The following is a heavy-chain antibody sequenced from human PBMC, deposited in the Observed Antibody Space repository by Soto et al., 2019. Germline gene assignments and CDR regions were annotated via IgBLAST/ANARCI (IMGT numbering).Heavy chain of an antibody. Sequence: GGSLRLSCAASGFTFSSYGMHWVRQAPGKGLEWVAVIWYDGSNKYYADSVKGRFTISRDNSKNTLYLQMNSLRAEDTAVYYCARIIGYYYYYGMDVWGQGTTVTVSS. V-gene: IGHV3-33*01. CDR1: GFTFSSYG. J-gene: IGHJ6*02. CDR3: ARIIGYYYYYGMDV. D-gene: IGHD3-16*02. CDR2: IWYDGSNK.